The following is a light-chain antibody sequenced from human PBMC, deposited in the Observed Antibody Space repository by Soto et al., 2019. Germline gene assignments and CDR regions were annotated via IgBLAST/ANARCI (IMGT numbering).Light chain of an antibody. CDR2: LAS. Sequence: DIQMTQSPSTLSAFVGDRVTITCRASQSIRTSLAWYHKKPWKAPKLLIYLASSLQSGVPARFSGSGSATEFPLSISSLQPDDFATYYCQQYDTYSRTFGQGTKVDIK. V-gene: IGKV1-5*03. CDR1: QSIRTS. J-gene: IGKJ1*01. CDR3: QQYDTYSRT.